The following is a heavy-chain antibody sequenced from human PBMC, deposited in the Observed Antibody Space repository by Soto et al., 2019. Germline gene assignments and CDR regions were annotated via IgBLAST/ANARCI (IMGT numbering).Heavy chain of an antibody. CDR1: GYTFTSYY. D-gene: IGHD3-22*01. V-gene: IGHV1-46*01. CDR2: INPSGGST. J-gene: IGHJ6*02. Sequence: ASVKVSCKASGYTFTSYYMHWVRQAPGQGLEWMGIINPSGGSTSYAQKFQGRVTMTRDTSTSTVYMELSSLRSEDTAVYYCARDLREYYYDSSGYYYYYYGMDVWGQGTTVTVSS. CDR3: ARDLREYYYDSSGYYYYYYGMDV.